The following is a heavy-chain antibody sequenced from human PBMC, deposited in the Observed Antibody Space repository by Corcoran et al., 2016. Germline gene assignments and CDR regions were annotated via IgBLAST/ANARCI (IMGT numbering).Heavy chain of an antibody. Sequence: QVQLVQSGAEVKKPGSSVKVSCKASGGTFSSYAISWVRQAPGQGLEWMGGIIPIFGTSNYAQNFQGRVTITADRSTFTAYMELSSLRSEDTAVYYWAKSGGDGYNFDYWGQGTLVTVSS. D-gene: IGHD3-16*01. CDR2: IIPIFGTS. V-gene: IGHV1-69*06. J-gene: IGHJ4*02. CDR1: GGTFSSYA. CDR3: AKSGGDGYNFDY.